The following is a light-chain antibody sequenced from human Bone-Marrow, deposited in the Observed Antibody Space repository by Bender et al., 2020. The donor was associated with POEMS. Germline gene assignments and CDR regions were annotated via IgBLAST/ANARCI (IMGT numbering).Light chain of an antibody. CDR1: SSDVGGYNF. Sequence: QSALTQPASVSGSPGQSITISCTGTSSDVGGYNFVSWYQQYPGKAPKLMIYDVTNRPSGVSHRFSGSKSDNTASLTISGLQAEDEGDYYCSSYTSSSVYVFGSGTKVTVL. CDR2: DVT. J-gene: IGLJ1*01. V-gene: IGLV2-14*03. CDR3: SSYTSSSVYV.